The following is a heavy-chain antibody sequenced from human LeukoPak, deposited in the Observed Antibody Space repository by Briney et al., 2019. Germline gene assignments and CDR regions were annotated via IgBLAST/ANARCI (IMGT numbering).Heavy chain of an antibody. D-gene: IGHD2-21*02. V-gene: IGHV1-18*01. CDR2: ISAYNGNT. CDR3: ASDLAVVTAIARDY. Sequence: ASVKVSCKASGYTFTSYGISWVRQAPGQGLEWMGWISAYNGNTNYAQKLQGRVTMPTDTSTSTAYMELSRLRSDDTAVYYCASDLAVVTAIARDYWGQGTLVTVSS. J-gene: IGHJ4*02. CDR1: GYTFTSYG.